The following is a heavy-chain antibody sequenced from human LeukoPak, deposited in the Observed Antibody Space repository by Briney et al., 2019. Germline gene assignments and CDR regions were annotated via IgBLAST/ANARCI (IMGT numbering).Heavy chain of an antibody. CDR2: IKQDGTET. Sequence: GGSLRLSCAASGFTFSTYWMSWVRQAPGKGLEWVANIKQDGTETYYVDSVWGRFTISRDNAKNSLYLQMNSLRVEDTALYYCARYDYMDVWGKGTTVTVSS. CDR3: ARYDYMDV. CDR1: GFTFSTYW. J-gene: IGHJ6*03. V-gene: IGHV3-7*01.